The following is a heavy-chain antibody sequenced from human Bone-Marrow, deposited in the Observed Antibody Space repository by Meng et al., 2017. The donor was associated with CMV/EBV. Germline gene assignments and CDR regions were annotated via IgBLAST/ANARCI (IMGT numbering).Heavy chain of an antibody. CDR2: ISAYNGNT. D-gene: IGHD3-10*01. J-gene: IGHJ4*02. Sequence: ASVKVSCKASGYTFSSYGISWVRQAPGQGLEWMGWISAYNGNTNYAQKLQGRVTMTTDTSTSTAYMELRSLRSDDTAVYYCARTKFGELGAYYFDYWGQGTLVPVSS. V-gene: IGHV1-18*01. CDR3: ARTKFGELGAYYFDY. CDR1: GYTFSSYG.